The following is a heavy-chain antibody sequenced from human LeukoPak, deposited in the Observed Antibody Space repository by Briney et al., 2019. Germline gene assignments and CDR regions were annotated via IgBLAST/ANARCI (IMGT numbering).Heavy chain of an antibody. Sequence: PSETLSLTCAVYGGSFSGYYWSWIRQPPGKGLEWVGEINHSGSTNYNPSLKSRVTISVDTSKNQFSLKLSSVTAADTAVYYCARSRLLWFGELLWPVDYWGQGTLVTVSS. V-gene: IGHV4-34*01. CDR3: ARSRLLWFGELLWPVDY. J-gene: IGHJ4*02. CDR1: GGSFSGYY. D-gene: IGHD3-10*01. CDR2: INHSGST.